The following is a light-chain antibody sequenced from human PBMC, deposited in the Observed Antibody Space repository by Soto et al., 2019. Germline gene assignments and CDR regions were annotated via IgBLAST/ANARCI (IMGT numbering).Light chain of an antibody. J-gene: IGLJ1*01. CDR1: SSDVGGYNY. Sequence: QSVLTQPRSVSGSPGRSVTISCTGTSSDVGGYNYVSWYQQHPGKAPKLMIYDVSKRPSGVPDRFSGSKSGNTASLTISGLQAEDEADYYCYSYAGSYTFYAFGTGTKVTVL. V-gene: IGLV2-11*01. CDR3: YSYAGSYTFYA. CDR2: DVS.